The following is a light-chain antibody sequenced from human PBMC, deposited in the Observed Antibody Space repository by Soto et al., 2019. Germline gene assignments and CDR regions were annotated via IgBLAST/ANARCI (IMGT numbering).Light chain of an antibody. V-gene: IGLV1-40*01. CDR3: QSYDSSLSGHVV. CDR2: GNS. J-gene: IGLJ2*01. Sequence: QCVLTQAPSESGAPGQRVTISCTGSSSNIGAGYDVHWYQQLPGTAPKLLIYGNSNRPSGVPDRFSGSKSGTSASLAITGLQAEDEADYYCQSYDSSLSGHVVFGGGTKLTVL. CDR1: SSNIGAGYD.